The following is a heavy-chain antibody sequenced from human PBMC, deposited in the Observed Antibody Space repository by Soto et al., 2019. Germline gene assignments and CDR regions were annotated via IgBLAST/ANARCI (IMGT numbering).Heavy chain of an antibody. CDR2: VWDDGTFE. Sequence: QVQLVESGGGVVQPGRSLRLSCEASGFIFSSYGLHWVRQAPGKGLEGVAIVWDDGTFEFYTDSVKGRFTISRDNSKDILYLQMNSLRVEDTAVYYCARGYGNNYYYMDVWGRGTTVTVFS. V-gene: IGHV3-33*01. CDR3: ARGYGNNYYYMDV. D-gene: IGHD4-4*01. CDR1: GFIFSSYG. J-gene: IGHJ6*03.